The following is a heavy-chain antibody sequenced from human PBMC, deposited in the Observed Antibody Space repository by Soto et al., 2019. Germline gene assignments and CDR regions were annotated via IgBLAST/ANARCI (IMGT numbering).Heavy chain of an antibody. D-gene: IGHD3-9*01. CDR1: GYSFSNYA. V-gene: IGHV1-3*01. J-gene: IGHJ6*02. Sequence: QVQLVQSGAEVKKPGASVKVSCKASGYSFSNYAIHWVRQAPGQGLEWMGWINVDNGNTKYSQKLQDRDTIRRDTSASTVYMEMSSLRSEDTAVYHSASPPDNYFDRPGRRADPYYYGMDVWGHGTTVTVSS. CDR2: INVDNGNT. CDR3: ASPPDNYFDRPGRRADPYYYGMDV.